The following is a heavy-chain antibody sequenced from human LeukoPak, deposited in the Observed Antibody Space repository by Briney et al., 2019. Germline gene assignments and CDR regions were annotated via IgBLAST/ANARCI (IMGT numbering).Heavy chain of an antibody. CDR1: GGSISGYY. CDR3: AGGPDSSGSS. D-gene: IGHD3-22*01. V-gene: IGHV4-59*08. CDR2: IYYSGST. J-gene: IGHJ5*02. Sequence: SETLSLTCTVSGGSISGYYWSWIRQPPGKGLEWIGYIYYSGSTNYNPSLKSRVTISVDTSKNQFSLKLSSVTAADTAVYYCAGGPDSSGSSWGQGTLVTVSS.